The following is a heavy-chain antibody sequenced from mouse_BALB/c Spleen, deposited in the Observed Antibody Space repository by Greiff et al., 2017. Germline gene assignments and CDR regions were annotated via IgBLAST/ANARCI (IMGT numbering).Heavy chain of an antibody. J-gene: IGHJ4*01. D-gene: IGHD4-1*01. CDR3: ARSGPYAMDY. CDR1: GYTFTSYT. V-gene: IGHV1-4*02. CDR2: INPSSGYT. Sequence: VQLKESAAELARPGASVKMSCKASGYTFTSYTMHWVKQRPGQGLEWIGYINPSSGYTEYNQKFKDKTTLTADKSSSTAYMQLSSLTSEDSAVYYCARSGPYAMDYWGQGTSVTVSS.